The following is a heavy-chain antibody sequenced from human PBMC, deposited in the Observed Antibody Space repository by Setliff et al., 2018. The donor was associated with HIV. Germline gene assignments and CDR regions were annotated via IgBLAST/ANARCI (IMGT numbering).Heavy chain of an antibody. CDR3: AKNTPSIINYPYYYMDV. D-gene: IGHD2-21*01. CDR2: INSDGSST. J-gene: IGHJ6*03. Sequence: GGSLRLSCAASGFTFSSYWMHWVRQAPGKGLVWVSRINSDGSSTSYADSVKGRFTISRDNAKNTLYLQMNSLRDGDTALYYCAKNTPSIINYPYYYMDVWGKGTTVTVSS. CDR1: GFTFSSYW. V-gene: IGHV3-74*01.